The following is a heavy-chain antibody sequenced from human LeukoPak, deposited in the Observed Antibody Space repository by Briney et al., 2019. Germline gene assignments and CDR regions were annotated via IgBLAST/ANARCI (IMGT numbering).Heavy chain of an antibody. CDR1: GFTFGSYR. Sequence: GGSLRLSCAASGFTFGSYRFNWVRQAPGKGLEWVSSISRNRNDIYYADSVKGRFTISRDNVKSSLYLQMNSLRAEDTAVYYCASWYSSSSIDYWGHGTLVTVSS. J-gene: IGHJ4*01. V-gene: IGHV3-21*01. CDR2: ISRNRNDI. CDR3: ASWYSSSSIDY. D-gene: IGHD6-6*01.